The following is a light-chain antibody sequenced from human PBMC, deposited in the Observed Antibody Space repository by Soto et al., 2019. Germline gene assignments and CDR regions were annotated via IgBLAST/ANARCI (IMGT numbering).Light chain of an antibody. J-gene: IGKJ4*01. V-gene: IGKV3-15*01. CDR2: DTS. CDR1: QSVHNN. Sequence: EVVMTQSPATLSGSPGERATLSCRASQSVHNNLAWYQQKPGQAPRLLIFDTSTRATDIPIRFTGGGSGTEFTLTISSLQSEDSAVYYCQQYEIWPLTFGGGTKVEIK. CDR3: QQYEIWPLT.